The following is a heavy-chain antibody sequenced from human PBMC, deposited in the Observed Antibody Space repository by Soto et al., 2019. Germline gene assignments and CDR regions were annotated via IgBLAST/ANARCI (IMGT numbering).Heavy chain of an antibody. CDR3: ARGWVAGTGSYYFDY. D-gene: IGHD6-19*01. J-gene: IGHJ4*02. CDR1: GGSFSGYY. CDR2: INHSGST. V-gene: IGHV4-34*01. Sequence: QVQLQQWGAGLLKPSETLSLTCAVYGGSFSGYYWSWIRQPPGKGLEWIGEINHSGSTNYNPSLKSRVTISVDTSKNPFSLKLSSVTAADTAVYYCARGWVAGTGSYYFDYWGQGTLVTVSS.